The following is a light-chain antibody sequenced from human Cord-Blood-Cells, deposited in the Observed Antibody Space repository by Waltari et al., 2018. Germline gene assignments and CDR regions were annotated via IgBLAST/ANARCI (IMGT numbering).Light chain of an antibody. V-gene: IGLV2-14*01. CDR1: SSDVGGYNY. CDR2: EVS. Sequence: QSALTQPASVSGSPGQSITISCTGTSSDVGGYNYVSWYQQHPGKAPKPMIYEVSSRPSGVANRFSGSKSGNTASLTISGLQAEDEADYYCSSYTSSSTLVYVFGTGTKVTVL. CDR3: SSYTSSSTLVYV. J-gene: IGLJ1*01.